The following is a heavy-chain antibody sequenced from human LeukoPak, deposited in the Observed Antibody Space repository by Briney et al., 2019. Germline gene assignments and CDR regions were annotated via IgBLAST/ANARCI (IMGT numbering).Heavy chain of an antibody. CDR2: INTYNSNT. J-gene: IGHJ3*02. Sequence: ASVKVSCKASGYTFSSYGISWVRQAPGQGLEWMGWINTYNSNTRYAQNLRGRVAMTTDTSASTAYMDLRNLRSDDTAVYYCVRDRCSSTSCYLLAPLGNSPDTFDIWGQGTMVTVSS. V-gene: IGHV1-18*04. D-gene: IGHD2-2*01. CDR3: VRDRCSSTSCYLLAPLGNSPDTFDI. CDR1: GYTFSSYG.